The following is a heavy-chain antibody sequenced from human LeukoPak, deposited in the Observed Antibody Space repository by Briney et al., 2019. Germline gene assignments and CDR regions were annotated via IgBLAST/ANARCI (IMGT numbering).Heavy chain of an antibody. V-gene: IGHV1-46*01. Sequence: GASVAVSCKASGYTSTSYYMHWVRQAPGQGLEWMGIINPSGGSTSNAQKFQGRVTMTRDTSTSTVYMELSSLRSEDTAVYYCARDSAGYGGNTNWFDPWGQGTLVTVPS. CDR1: GYTSTSYY. J-gene: IGHJ5*02. D-gene: IGHD4-23*01. CDR3: ARDSAGYGGNTNWFDP. CDR2: INPSGGST.